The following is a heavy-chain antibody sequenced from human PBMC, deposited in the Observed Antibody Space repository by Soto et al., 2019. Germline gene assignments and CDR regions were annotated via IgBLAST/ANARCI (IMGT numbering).Heavy chain of an antibody. Sequence: QVQLVESGGGVVQPGRSLRLSCAASGFTFSSYGMHWVRQAPGKGLEWVAVISYDGSNKYYADSVKGRFTISRDNSKNTLYLQMNSLRAEDTAVYYCAKDVRRGVVVSPLLFDPWGQGTLVTVSS. CDR3: AKDVRRGVVVSPLLFDP. CDR2: ISYDGSNK. CDR1: GFTFSSYG. D-gene: IGHD2-15*01. V-gene: IGHV3-30*18. J-gene: IGHJ5*02.